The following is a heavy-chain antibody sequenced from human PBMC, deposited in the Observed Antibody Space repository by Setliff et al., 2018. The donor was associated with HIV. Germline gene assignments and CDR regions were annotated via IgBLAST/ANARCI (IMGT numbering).Heavy chain of an antibody. CDR3: ATDPGYSSTCYSDSFQH. D-gene: IGHD6-13*01. J-gene: IGHJ1*01. CDR2: VEPEDGET. V-gene: IGHV1-24*01. CDR1: GYTLTELS. Sequence: GASVKVSCKISGYTLTELSIHWVRQAPGKGLEWMANVEPEDGETFYAQKFQGRLTMTEDTSTDTAYMELSSLRSDDTAMYDCATDPGYSSTCYSDSFQHWGQGTVVTVSS.